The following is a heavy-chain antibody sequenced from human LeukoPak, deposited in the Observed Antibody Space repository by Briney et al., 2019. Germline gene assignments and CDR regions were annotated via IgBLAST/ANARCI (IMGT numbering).Heavy chain of an antibody. CDR1: GGSISNKY. V-gene: IGHV4-59*12. Sequence: PSETLSLTCTVSGGSISNKYWSWLRQPPGKGLEWIGYIYYSGSTNYNPSLKSRVTISVDTSKNQFSLKLSSVTAADTAVYYCARESYYGSGSYYDYWGQGTLVTVSS. J-gene: IGHJ4*02. CDR2: IYYSGST. D-gene: IGHD3-10*01. CDR3: ARESYYGSGSYYDY.